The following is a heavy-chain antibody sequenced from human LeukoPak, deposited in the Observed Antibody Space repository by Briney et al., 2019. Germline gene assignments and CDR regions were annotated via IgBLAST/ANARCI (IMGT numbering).Heavy chain of an antibody. CDR2: ISAYNVNT. Sequence: GASVKVSCKASGYTFTSYGISWVRQAPGQGLEWMGWISAYNVNTNYAQKLQGRVTMTTDTSTSTAYMELRSLRSDDTAVYYCARDCSSTSCPRGRYYYGMDVWGQGTTVTVSS. CDR3: ARDCSSTSCPRGRYYYGMDV. J-gene: IGHJ6*02. V-gene: IGHV1-18*01. D-gene: IGHD2-2*01. CDR1: GYTFTSYG.